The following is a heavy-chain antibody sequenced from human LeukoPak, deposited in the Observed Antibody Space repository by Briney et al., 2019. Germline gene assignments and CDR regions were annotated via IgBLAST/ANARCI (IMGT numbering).Heavy chain of an antibody. Sequence: SETLSLTCAVYGGSFSGYYWSWIRQPPGKGLEWIGEINHSGSTNYNPSLKSRVTISVDTSKNQFSLKLSSVTAADTAVYCCARCDMITLGGVIVIPVAQNWFDPWGQGTLVTVSS. J-gene: IGHJ5*02. CDR1: GGSFSGYY. D-gene: IGHD3-16*02. CDR2: INHSGST. V-gene: IGHV4-34*01. CDR3: ARCDMITLGGVIVIPVAQNWFDP.